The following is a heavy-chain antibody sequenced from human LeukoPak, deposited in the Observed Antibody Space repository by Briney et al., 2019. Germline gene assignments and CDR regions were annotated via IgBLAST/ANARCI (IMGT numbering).Heavy chain of an antibody. CDR1: GGSISSSSYY. CDR3: ARARKRQLYFDAFDI. D-gene: IGHD6-13*01. Sequence: SETLSLTCTVSGGSISSSSYYWGWIRQPPGKGLEWIGSIYYSGSTYYNPSLKSRVTISVDTSKNHFSLKLSSVTAADTAVYYCARARKRQLYFDAFDIWGQGTMVTVSS. CDR2: IYYSGST. V-gene: IGHV4-39*02. J-gene: IGHJ3*02.